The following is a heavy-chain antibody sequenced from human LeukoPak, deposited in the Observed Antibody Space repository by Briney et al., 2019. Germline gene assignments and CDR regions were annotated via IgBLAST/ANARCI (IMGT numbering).Heavy chain of an antibody. Sequence: GGSLRLSCAASGFTFSSYSMSWVRQAPGKGLEWVANIKQDDSEKYYVDSVKGRFTISRDNAKNSVFLQMNSLRVEDTAVYYCARDRRGDRYWGQGTLVTVSS. V-gene: IGHV3-7*01. D-gene: IGHD3-16*01. CDR3: ARDRRGDRY. CDR2: IKQDDSEK. CDR1: GFTFSSYS. J-gene: IGHJ4*02.